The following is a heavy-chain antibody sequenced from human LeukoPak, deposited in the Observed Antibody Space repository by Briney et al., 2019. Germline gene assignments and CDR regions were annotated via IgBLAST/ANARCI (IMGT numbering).Heavy chain of an antibody. CDR3: ARESRVTRHYYGMDV. CDR2: INPSGGST. V-gene: IGHV1-46*01. D-gene: IGHD2-21*02. Sequence: ASVKVSCKASGYTFTSYYMHWVRQAPGQGLEWMGIINPSGGSTSYAQKFQGRVTMTRDTSTSTVYMELSSLRSKDTAVYYCARESRVTRHYYGMDVWGQGTTVTVSS. J-gene: IGHJ6*02. CDR1: GYTFTSYY.